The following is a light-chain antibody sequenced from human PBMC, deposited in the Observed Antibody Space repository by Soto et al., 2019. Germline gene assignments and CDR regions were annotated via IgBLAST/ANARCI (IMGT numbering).Light chain of an antibody. CDR3: QTWGTGHVV. CDR2: LNSDGSH. Sequence: QLVLTQSPSASASLGASVKLTCTLSSGQSSYAIAWHQQQPEKGPRYLMKLNSDGSHSKGDGIPDRFSGSSSGAERYLTISSLQSEDAAYYYCQTWGTGHVVFGGGTKLTVL. J-gene: IGLJ2*01. V-gene: IGLV4-69*01. CDR1: SGQSSYA.